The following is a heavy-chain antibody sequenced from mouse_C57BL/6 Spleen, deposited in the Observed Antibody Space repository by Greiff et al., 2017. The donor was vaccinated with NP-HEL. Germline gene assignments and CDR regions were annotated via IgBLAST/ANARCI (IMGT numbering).Heavy chain of an antibody. J-gene: IGHJ4*01. CDR2: ISSGSSTI. CDR3: ARGLYDYDGDAMDY. V-gene: IGHV5-17*01. Sequence: EVKLMESGGGLVKPGGSLKLSCAASGFTFSDYGMHWVRQAPEKGLEWVAYISSGSSTIYYADTVKGRFTISRDNAKNTLFLQMTSLRSEDTAMYYCARGLYDYDGDAMDYWGQGTSVTVSS. D-gene: IGHD2-4*01. CDR1: GFTFSDYG.